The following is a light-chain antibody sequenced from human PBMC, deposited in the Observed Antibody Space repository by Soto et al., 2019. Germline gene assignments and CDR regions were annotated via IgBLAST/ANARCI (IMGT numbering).Light chain of an antibody. Sequence: DIQMTQSPSTLSASVGDRVTITCLASQSIGGWLAWYQQKPGKAPKLLIYKASSLEGGVPSRFSGSRSATEFILTISSLQPDDFATYYCQQYNSYPWTFGQGTKVDIK. J-gene: IGKJ1*01. V-gene: IGKV1-5*03. CDR1: QSIGGW. CDR3: QQYNSYPWT. CDR2: KAS.